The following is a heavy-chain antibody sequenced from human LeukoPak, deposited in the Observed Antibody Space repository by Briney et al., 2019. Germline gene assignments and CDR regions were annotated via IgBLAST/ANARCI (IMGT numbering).Heavy chain of an antibody. CDR1: GFILSNYR. J-gene: IGHJ4*02. Sequence: PGGSLRLSCAASGFILSNYRMNWVRQAPGKGLEWVSSITHRRSFIYYADSVKGRFTISRDNAKNSLFLQMNSLRAYDTAVYYCARAVDTAMVDDYWGQGTLVTVSS. D-gene: IGHD5-18*01. CDR2: ITHRRSFI. V-gene: IGHV3-21*01. CDR3: ARAVDTAMVDDY.